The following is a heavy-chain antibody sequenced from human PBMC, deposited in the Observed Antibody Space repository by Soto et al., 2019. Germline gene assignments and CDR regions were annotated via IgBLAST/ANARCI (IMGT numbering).Heavy chain of an antibody. CDR2: SYYNGNT. V-gene: IGHV4-59*11. CDR3: TRANWYSEY. Sequence: QVQLQESGPGLVKPSETLSLTCSVSGGSIINHYWSWIRQPPGKGLEWIGYSYYNGNTNYNPSLKSRATMSVDTSRNQISLKLTTVTAADTAVYYCTRANWYSEYWGQGTLVTVSS. CDR1: GGSIINHY. J-gene: IGHJ4*02. D-gene: IGHD7-27*01.